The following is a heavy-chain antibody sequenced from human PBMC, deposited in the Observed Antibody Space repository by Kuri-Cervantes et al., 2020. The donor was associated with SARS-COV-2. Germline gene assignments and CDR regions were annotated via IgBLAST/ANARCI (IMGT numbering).Heavy chain of an antibody. D-gene: IGHD4-17*01. CDR3: ARGYGDLYYYYYYGMDV. J-gene: IGHJ6*02. CDR2: IYYSGST. V-gene: IGHV4-59*01. CDR1: GGSISSYY. Sequence: GSLRLSCTVSGGSISSYYWSWIRQPPGKGLEWIGYIYYSGSTNYNPSLKSRVTISVDTSKNQFSLKLSSVTAADTAVYYCARGYGDLYYYYYYGMDVWGQGTTVTVSS.